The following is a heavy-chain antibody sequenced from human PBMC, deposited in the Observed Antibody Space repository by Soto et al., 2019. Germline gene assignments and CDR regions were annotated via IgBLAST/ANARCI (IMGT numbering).Heavy chain of an antibody. CDR3: ARLGGYSYGGNWFDP. CDR1: GFSFSSYW. Sequence: GESLKISCKGSGFSFSSYWIAWVRQMPGKGLEWMGIIWPSDSETNYSPSFQGQVTISADKSISTAYLQWSSLKASDTAMYYCARLGGYSYGGNWFDPWGQGTLVTVSS. CDR2: IWPSDSET. J-gene: IGHJ5*02. D-gene: IGHD5-18*01. V-gene: IGHV5-51*01.